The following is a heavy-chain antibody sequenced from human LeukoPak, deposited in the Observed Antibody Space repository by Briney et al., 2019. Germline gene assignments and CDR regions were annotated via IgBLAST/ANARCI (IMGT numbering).Heavy chain of an antibody. V-gene: IGHV3-7*01. CDR3: ATSSNAPGNH. CDR2: IKEDGSAQ. CDR1: GFTVSSNY. J-gene: IGHJ5*02. D-gene: IGHD2-2*01. Sequence: GGSLRLSCAASGFTVSSNYMSWVRQAPGKGLEWVANIKEDGSAQYYVDSVKGRFTISRDNAQNSLNLQMNSLRAEDTAVYYCATSSNAPGNHWGQGTLVTVSS.